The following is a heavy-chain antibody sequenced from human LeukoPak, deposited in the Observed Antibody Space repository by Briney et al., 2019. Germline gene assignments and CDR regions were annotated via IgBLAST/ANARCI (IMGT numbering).Heavy chain of an antibody. V-gene: IGHV4-59*12. Sequence: PSETLSLTCTVSGGSISSYYWSWIRQPPGKGLEWIGYIYYSGSTNYNPSLKSRVTVSVDTSKNQFSLKLSSVTAADTAVYYCASFVEGYDYYFDYWGQGTLVTVSS. J-gene: IGHJ4*02. CDR1: GGSISSYY. CDR2: IYYSGST. D-gene: IGHD3-3*01. CDR3: ASFVEGYDYYFDY.